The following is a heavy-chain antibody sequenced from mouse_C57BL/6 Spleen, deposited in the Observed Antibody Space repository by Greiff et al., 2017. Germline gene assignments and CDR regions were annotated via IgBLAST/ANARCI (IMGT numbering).Heavy chain of an antibody. CDR1: GYTFTDYY. D-gene: IGHD2-2*01. Sequence: VQLQQSGPELVKPGASVKISCKASGYTFTDYYMNWVQQSHGKSLEWIGDINPNNGGTSYNQKFKGKATLTVDKSSSTAYMELRSLTSEDSAVYYCARRTMVTTYWYFDVWGTGTTVTVSS. CDR2: INPNNGGT. V-gene: IGHV1-26*01. CDR3: ARRTMVTTYWYFDV. J-gene: IGHJ1*03.